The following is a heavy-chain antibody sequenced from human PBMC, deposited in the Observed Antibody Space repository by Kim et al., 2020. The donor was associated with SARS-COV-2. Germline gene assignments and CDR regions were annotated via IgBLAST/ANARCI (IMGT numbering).Heavy chain of an antibody. CDR2: T. J-gene: IGHJ6*02. V-gene: IGHV4-34*01. D-gene: IGHD2-15*01. Sequence: TNHNPSLKGRVTLSVATSQHQFSLRLSSVTAADTAMYYCAREVAATVMDVWGQGTTVTVSS. CDR3: AREVAATVMDV.